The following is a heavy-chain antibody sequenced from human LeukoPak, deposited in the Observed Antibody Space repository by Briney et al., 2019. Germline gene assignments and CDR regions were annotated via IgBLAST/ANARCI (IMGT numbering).Heavy chain of an antibody. CDR3: VRDPRFSDLGDV. Sequence: GGSLRLSCAASGFTFDDYGMSWVRQAPGKGLEWVSGINWNGGSTGYADSVKGRFTISRDNAKNSLYLQMNSLRAEDTALYHCVRDPRFSDLGDVWGKGTTVTVSS. V-gene: IGHV3-20*01. J-gene: IGHJ6*04. D-gene: IGHD1-26*01. CDR1: GFTFDDYG. CDR2: INWNGGST.